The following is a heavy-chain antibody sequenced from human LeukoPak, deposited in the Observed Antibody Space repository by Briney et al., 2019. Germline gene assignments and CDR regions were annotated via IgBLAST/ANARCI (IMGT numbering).Heavy chain of an antibody. J-gene: IGHJ1*01. V-gene: IGHV3-15*07. CDR2: IRSQTAGGTT. Sequence: GGSLRLSCAASGFTFSNAWMNWVRQAPGKGLEWVGRIRSQTAGGTTDFAAPVKGRFSISRDDSKNSLYLQMNSLTSEDTAVYYCAHGSAQYYEYWGQGTLVTVSS. CDR3: AHGSAQYYEY. CDR1: GFTFSNAW. D-gene: IGHD2-15*01.